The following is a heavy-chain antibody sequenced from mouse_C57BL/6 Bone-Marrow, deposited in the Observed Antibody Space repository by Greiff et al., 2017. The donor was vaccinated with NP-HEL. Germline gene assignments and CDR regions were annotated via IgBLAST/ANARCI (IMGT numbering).Heavy chain of an antibody. CDR2: IYPVSGDT. V-gene: IGHV1-11*01. D-gene: IGHD1-1*01. CDR1: GYTFTDYI. CDR3: GRGTSVGDY. Sequence: VQLQQPGAELVSPGASVTLSCKASGYTFTDYIMNWVKKRPGQGLEWIGRIYPVSGDTNYNQKFMGKATFSVDRSSSTAYMLLNSLTSEDSAVYYYGRGTSVGDYWGQGTTLTVSS. J-gene: IGHJ2*01.